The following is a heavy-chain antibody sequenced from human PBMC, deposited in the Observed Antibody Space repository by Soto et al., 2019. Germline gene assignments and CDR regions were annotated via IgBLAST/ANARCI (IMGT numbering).Heavy chain of an antibody. CDR1: GYTFTSYD. CDR2: MNPNSGNT. V-gene: IGHV1-8*01. D-gene: IGHD3-10*01. CDR3: ARGLEWFGELSLDY. Sequence: QVPLVQSGAEVKKPGASVKVSCKASGYTFTSYDINWVRQATGQGLEWMGWMNPNSGNTGYAQKFQGRVTMTRNTSISTADMELSSLRSEDTAVYYCARGLEWFGELSLDYWGQGTLVTVSS. J-gene: IGHJ4*02.